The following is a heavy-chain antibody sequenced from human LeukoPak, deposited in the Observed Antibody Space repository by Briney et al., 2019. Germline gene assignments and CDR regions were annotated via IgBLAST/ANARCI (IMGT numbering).Heavy chain of an antibody. D-gene: IGHD4-17*01. CDR1: GVTFSSYW. Sequence: GGCLRLSCAAPGVTFSSYWMSWVRQAPGEGVGWVAKIKQDVSEKYYVDSVKGRFTISRDNAKNSLYLQMNSLRAEDTAVYYCARVSRYGDYGEVDYWGQGTLVTVSS. CDR2: IKQDVSEK. V-gene: IGHV3-7*03. CDR3: ARVSRYGDYGEVDY. J-gene: IGHJ4*02.